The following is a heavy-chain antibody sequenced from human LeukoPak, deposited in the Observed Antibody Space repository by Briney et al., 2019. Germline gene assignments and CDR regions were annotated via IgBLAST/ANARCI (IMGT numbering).Heavy chain of an antibody. CDR2: IKQDESET. CDR1: GFTFTTYC. CDR3: ASCEWLGRYDAFDI. J-gene: IGHJ3*02. V-gene: IGHV3-7*01. Sequence: PGGSLRLSCAASGFTFTTYCMSWVRQAPGKGLEWVANIKQDESETYYVDSVKGRFTISRDNAKNSLYLQMNSLRAEDTAVYYCASCEWLGRYDAFDIWGQGTMVTVSS. D-gene: IGHD3-3*01.